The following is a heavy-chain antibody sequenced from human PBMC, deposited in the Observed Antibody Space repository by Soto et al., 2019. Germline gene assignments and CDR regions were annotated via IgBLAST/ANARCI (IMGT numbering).Heavy chain of an antibody. CDR2: VSFRGDI. CDR3: ARDVNGYFDSSGYYLQDAYAI. V-gene: IGHV3-21*01. J-gene: IGHJ3*02. Sequence: GGSLRLSCTASGFMFSSYTMNWVRQAPGKGLEWVSSVSFRGDIYYADSLEGRFTISRDDAKNSLYLQMNSLRAEDTAVYYCARDVNGYFDSSGYYLQDAYAIWGHGTMVTVS. D-gene: IGHD3-22*01. CDR1: GFMFSSYT.